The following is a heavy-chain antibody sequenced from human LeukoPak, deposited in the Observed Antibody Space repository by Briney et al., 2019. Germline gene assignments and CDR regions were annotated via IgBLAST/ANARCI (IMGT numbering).Heavy chain of an antibody. V-gene: IGHV3-30*18. J-gene: IGHJ4*02. D-gene: IGHD3-10*01. CDR3: AKLSGSGNYQYFDY. CDR2: ISYDGSHK. CDR1: GFTFSSYG. Sequence: PGGSLRLSCAASGFTFSSYGMHWVRQAPGKGLEWVAVISYDGSHKYYADSVKGRFTISRDNSKNTLYLQMNSLRAEDTAVYYCAKLSGSGNYQYFDYWGQGTLVTVSS.